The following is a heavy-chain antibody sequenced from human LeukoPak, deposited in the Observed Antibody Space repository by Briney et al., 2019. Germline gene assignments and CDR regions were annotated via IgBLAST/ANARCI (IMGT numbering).Heavy chain of an antibody. CDR3: VKTYGSGSGPFDY. CDR2: ISYDGSNK. V-gene: IGHV3-30-3*02. D-gene: IGHD3-10*01. Sequence: GGSLRLSCAASGFTFSSYAMHWVRQAPGKGLEWVAVISYDGSNKYYADSVKGRFTISRDNSKNTLYLQMNSLRVEDTAIYYCVKTYGSGSGPFDYWGQGTLVTVSS. J-gene: IGHJ4*02. CDR1: GFTFSSYA.